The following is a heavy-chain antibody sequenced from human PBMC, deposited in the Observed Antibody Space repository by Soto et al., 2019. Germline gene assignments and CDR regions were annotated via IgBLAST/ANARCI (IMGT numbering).Heavy chain of an antibody. CDR2: IKQDGSEK. D-gene: IGHD3-16*01. CDR1: GFTLRDYW. V-gene: IGHV3-7*01. Sequence: EVQLVESGGGLVQPGESLRLSCAASGFTLRDYWMNWVRQAPGKGLEWVANIKQDGSEKNYVDSVKGRFTISRDNAKNSLYLQMNSLRVEDTAVYYCLITPSAFGIWGRGTMVIVSS. CDR3: LITPSAFGI. J-gene: IGHJ3*02.